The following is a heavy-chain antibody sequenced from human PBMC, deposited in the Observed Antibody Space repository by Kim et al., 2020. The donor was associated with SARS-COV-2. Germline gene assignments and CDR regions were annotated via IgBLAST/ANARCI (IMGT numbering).Heavy chain of an antibody. CDR3: AKGPGALRWFGEKNYFDY. CDR2: ISGSGGST. CDR1: GFTFSSYA. D-gene: IGHD3-10*01. Sequence: GGSLRLSCAASGFTFSSYAMSWVRQAPGKGLEWVSAISGSGGSTYYADSVKGRFTISRDNSKNTLYLQMNSLRAEDTAVYYCAKGPGALRWFGEKNYFDYWGQGTLVTVSS. J-gene: IGHJ4*02. V-gene: IGHV3-23*01.